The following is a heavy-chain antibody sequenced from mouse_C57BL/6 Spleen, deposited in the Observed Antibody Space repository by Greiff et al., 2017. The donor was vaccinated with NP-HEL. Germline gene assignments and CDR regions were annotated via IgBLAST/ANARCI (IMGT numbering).Heavy chain of an antibody. CDR1: GYAFSSYW. CDR2: IYPGDGDT. Sequence: VHLVESGAELVKPGASVKISCKASGYAFSSYWMNWVKQRPGKGLEWIGQIYPGDGDTNYNGKFKGKATLTADKSSSTAYMQLSSLTSEDSAVYFCARSVTMITPYAMDYWGQGTSVTVSS. D-gene: IGHD2-4*01. CDR3: ARSVTMITPYAMDY. V-gene: IGHV1-80*01. J-gene: IGHJ4*01.